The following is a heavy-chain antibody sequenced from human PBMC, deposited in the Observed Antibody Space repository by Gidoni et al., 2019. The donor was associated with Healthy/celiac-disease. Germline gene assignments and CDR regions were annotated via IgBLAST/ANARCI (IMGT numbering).Heavy chain of an antibody. CDR2: ISSSSSYI. J-gene: IGHJ4*02. Sequence: EVQLVESGGGLVKPGGSLRLSCAASGFTFSSYSMNWVRQAPGKGLEWVSSISSSSSYIYYADSVKGRFTISRDNAKNSLYLQMNSLRAEDTAVYYCARAITFGGVIVIPFDYWGQGTLVTVSS. CDR3: ARAITFGGVIVIPFDY. CDR1: GFTFSSYS. V-gene: IGHV3-21*01. D-gene: IGHD3-16*02.